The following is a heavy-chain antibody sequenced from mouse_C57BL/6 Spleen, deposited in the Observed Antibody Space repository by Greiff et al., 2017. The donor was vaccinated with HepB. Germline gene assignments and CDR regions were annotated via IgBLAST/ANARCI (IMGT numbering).Heavy chain of an antibody. Sequence: EVQLQESGGGLVQPGGSMKLSCVASGFTFSNYWMNWVRQSPEKGLEWVAQIRLKSDNYATHYAESVKGRFTISRDDSKSSVYLQMNNLRAEDTGIYYCTVLPGAYWGQGTLVTVSA. CDR2: IRLKSDNYAT. J-gene: IGHJ3*01. V-gene: IGHV6-3*01. CDR1: GFTFSNYW. D-gene: IGHD1-1*01. CDR3: TVLPGAY.